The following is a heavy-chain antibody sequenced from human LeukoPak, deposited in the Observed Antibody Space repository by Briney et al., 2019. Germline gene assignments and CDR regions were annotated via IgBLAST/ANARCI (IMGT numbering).Heavy chain of an antibody. V-gene: IGHV3-7*01. CDR3: ARGGAARPDF. CDR1: GFTFSSYA. D-gene: IGHD6-6*01. CDR2: IKQDGSEK. Sequence: QPGGSLRLSCAASGFTFSSYAMHWVRQAPGKGLEWVANIKQDGSEKNYVGSVKGRFTIARDNAKNSLYLQMNSLRVEDTAVYYCARGGAARPDFWGQGTLVTVSS. J-gene: IGHJ4*02.